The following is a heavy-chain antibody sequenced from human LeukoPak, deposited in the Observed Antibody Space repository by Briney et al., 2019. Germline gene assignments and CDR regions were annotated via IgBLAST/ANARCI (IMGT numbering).Heavy chain of an antibody. CDR3: ARAARSFKSIAARSYYFDY. V-gene: IGHV1-69*05. CDR2: IIPIFGTV. CDR1: GGTFSSYA. Sequence: GSSVKVSCKASGGTFSSYAISWVRQAPGQGLEWMGRIIPIFGTVNYAQKFQGRVTITTDESTSTAYMELSSLRSEDTAVYYCARAARSFKSIAARSYYFDYWGQGTLVTVSS. D-gene: IGHD6-6*01. J-gene: IGHJ4*02.